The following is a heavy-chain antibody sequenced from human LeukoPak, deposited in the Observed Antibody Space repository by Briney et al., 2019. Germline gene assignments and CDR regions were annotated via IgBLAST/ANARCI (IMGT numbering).Heavy chain of an antibody. D-gene: IGHD6-13*01. V-gene: IGHV3-21*01. CDR2: ISSSSSYI. Sequence: PGGSLRLSCAASGFTFSSYSMTWVRQAPGKGLEWVSSISSSSSYIYYADSVKGRFTISRDNAKNSLYLQMNSLRAEDTAVYYCAREGGSSWADFDYWGQGTLVTVSS. J-gene: IGHJ4*02. CDR1: GFTFSSYS. CDR3: AREGGSSWADFDY.